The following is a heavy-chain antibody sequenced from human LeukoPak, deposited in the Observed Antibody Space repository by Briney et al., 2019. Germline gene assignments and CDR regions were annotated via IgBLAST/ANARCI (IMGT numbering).Heavy chain of an antibody. CDR1: GFTFSTYW. CDR2: INGDGSRT. V-gene: IGHV3-74*01. CDR3: TRTWGGFDI. J-gene: IGHJ3*02. Sequence: GGSLRLSCAASGFTFSTYWMHWVRQAPGKGLVWVSRINGDGSRTSYADSVKGRFTISRDNAKNTLYLQMNSLTAEDTAVYYCTRTWGGFDIWGQGTMVTVSS. D-gene: IGHD3-16*01.